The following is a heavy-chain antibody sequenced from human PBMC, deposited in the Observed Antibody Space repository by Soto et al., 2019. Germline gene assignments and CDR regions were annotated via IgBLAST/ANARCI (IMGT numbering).Heavy chain of an antibody. CDR3: ARGGDPDY. D-gene: IGHD2-21*02. CDR2: IQSDGSSP. CDR1: GFTFNYYW. J-gene: IGHJ4*02. Sequence: EVQLVESGGGLVQPGGSLRLSCVASGFTFNYYWMHWVRQAPGKGLVWVSRIQSDGSSPDYVDSVKGRFTISRDNAKNTLYLQMTKLRAEDTAVYYCARGGDPDYWGQGTLVTASS. V-gene: IGHV3-74*01.